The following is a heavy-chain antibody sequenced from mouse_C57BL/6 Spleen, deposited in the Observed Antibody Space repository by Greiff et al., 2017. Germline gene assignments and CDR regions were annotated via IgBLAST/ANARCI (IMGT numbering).Heavy chain of an antibody. J-gene: IGHJ3*01. D-gene: IGHD1-1*01. CDR2: FHPYNDDT. V-gene: IGHV1-47*01. CDR3: ARGDTTGPFAY. Sequence: VKLMESGAELVKPGASVKMSCKASGYTFTTYPIEWMKQNHGKSLEWIGNFHPYNDDTKYNEKFKGKATLTVEKSSSTVYLERSRLTSDDSAVYYCARGDTTGPFAYWGQGTLVTVSA. CDR1: GYTFTTYP.